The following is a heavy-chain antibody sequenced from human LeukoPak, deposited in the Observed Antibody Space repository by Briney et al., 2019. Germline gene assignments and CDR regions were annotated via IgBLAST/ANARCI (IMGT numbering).Heavy chain of an antibody. D-gene: IGHD1-26*01. CDR3: ASGSYSVWFDP. Sequence: SETLSLTCTVSGGSISSSTYYWGWIRQPPGKGLEWIGSMYYSGNIYYNPSLKSRVTISVDTSKNQLSLKLSSVTAADTAVYYCASGSYSVWFDPWGQGTLVTVSS. V-gene: IGHV4-39*07. CDR2: MYYSGNI. J-gene: IGHJ5*02. CDR1: GGSISSSTYY.